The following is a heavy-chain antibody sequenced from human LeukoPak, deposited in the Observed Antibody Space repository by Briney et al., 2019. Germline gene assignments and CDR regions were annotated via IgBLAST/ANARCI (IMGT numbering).Heavy chain of an antibody. V-gene: IGHV1-2*06. J-gene: IGHJ4*02. D-gene: IGHD6-6*01. CDR3: ASIAARRG. CDR1: GCTFTGYY. Sequence: ASVKVSCKASGCTFTGYYMHWVRQAPGRGLEWMGRINPNSGGTNYAQKFQGRVTMTRDTSISTVYMELSRLRSDDTAVYYCASIAARRGWGQGTLVTVSS. CDR2: INPNSGGT.